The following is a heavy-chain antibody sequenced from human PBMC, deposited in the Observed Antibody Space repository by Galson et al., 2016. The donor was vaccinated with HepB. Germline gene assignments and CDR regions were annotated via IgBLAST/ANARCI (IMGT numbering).Heavy chain of an antibody. J-gene: IGHJ6*02. CDR3: VRLPLVSGKRYYGVDV. V-gene: IGHV5-51*01. D-gene: IGHD6-19*01. CDR2: IYPGDSDT. CDR1: GYSFTSYW. Sequence: QSGAEVKKPGESLKISCKGSGYSFTSYWIGWVRQMPGKGLEWMGIIYPGDSDTRYSPSFQGQVAISADESRSAAFLQWSSLKASDTAMYYCVRLPLVSGKRYYGVDVWGQGTTVTVSS.